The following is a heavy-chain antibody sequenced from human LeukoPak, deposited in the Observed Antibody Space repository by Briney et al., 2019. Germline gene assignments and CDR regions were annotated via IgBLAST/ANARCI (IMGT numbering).Heavy chain of an antibody. Sequence: ASVKVSCKASGYTFTSYGISWVRQAPGQGLEWMGWISAYNGNTNYAQKLQGRVTMTTDTSTSTAYMELRSLRSDDTAVYYCARDSKPHYYYYGMDVWXXGTXVXXSS. CDR3: ARDSKPHYYYYGMDV. CDR2: ISAYNGNT. D-gene: IGHD2-2*01. V-gene: IGHV1-18*01. CDR1: GYTFTSYG. J-gene: IGHJ6*04.